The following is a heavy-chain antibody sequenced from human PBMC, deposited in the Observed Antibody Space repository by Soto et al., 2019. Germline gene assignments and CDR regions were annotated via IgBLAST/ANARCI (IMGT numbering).Heavy chain of an antibody. CDR3: ARDVFCGGAPACPDMDV. CDR1: GYTFSGYS. CDR2: ISGYNGNT. J-gene: IGHJ6*02. D-gene: IGHD2-21*01. Sequence: ASVKVSCKASGYTFSGYSVTWVRQAPGQGLEWMGRISGYNGNTNYARTLRGRLTLTTDTSTSTAYMELRSLTSDDTAVYYCARDVFCGGAPACPDMDVWGQGTTVTVSS. V-gene: IGHV1-18*04.